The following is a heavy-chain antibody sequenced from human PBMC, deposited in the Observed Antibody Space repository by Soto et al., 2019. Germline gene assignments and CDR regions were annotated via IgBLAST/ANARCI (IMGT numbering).Heavy chain of an antibody. J-gene: IGHJ4*02. D-gene: IGHD2-2*01. CDR3: ARDRASYYYCSSTSCYPDY. V-gene: IGHV3-30-3*01. CDR1: GFTFSSYA. CDR2: ISYDGSNK. Sequence: QVQLVESGGGVVQPGRSLRLSCAASGFTFSSYAMHWVRQSPGKGLEWVAVISYDGSNKYYADSVKGRFTISRDNSKNTLYLQMNSLRAEDTAVYYCARDRASYYYCSSTSCYPDYWGQGTLVTVSS.